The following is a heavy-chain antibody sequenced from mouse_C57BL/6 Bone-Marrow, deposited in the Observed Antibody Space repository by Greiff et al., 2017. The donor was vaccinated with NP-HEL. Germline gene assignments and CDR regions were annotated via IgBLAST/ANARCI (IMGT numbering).Heavy chain of an antibody. D-gene: IGHD1-1*01. CDR3: TTDTTVGYAMDY. Sequence: VQLQQSGAELVRPGASVKLSCTASGFNIKDDYMHWVKQRPEQGLEWIGWIDPENGDTEYASKFQGKATITADTSSNTAYLQLSSLTSEDTAVYYCTTDTTVGYAMDYWGQGTSVTVSS. CDR1: GFNIKDDY. J-gene: IGHJ4*01. CDR2: IDPENGDT. V-gene: IGHV14-4*01.